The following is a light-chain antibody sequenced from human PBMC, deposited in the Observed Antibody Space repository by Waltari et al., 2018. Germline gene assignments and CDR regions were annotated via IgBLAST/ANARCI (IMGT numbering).Light chain of an antibody. CDR3: CSYAGSNTLA. CDR2: DVT. V-gene: IGLV2-8*01. Sequence: QSALTQPPSASGSPGQSVTISCTGTSADVGGHVSWYQHHPGKAPKLIVYDVTKRPSGVPDRFSGSKSGNTASLTVSGLQAEEEAHYYCCSYAGSNTLAFGGGTKLTVL. CDR1: SADVGGH. J-gene: IGLJ2*01.